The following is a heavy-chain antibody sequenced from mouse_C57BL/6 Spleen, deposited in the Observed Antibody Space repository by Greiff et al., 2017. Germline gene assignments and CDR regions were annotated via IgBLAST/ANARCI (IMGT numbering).Heavy chain of an antibody. Sequence: EVQLQQSGAELVEPGASVKLSCTASGFNIKDYYMHWVKQRTEQGLEWIGRIDPEDGDTKYAPKFQGKATITADTSSNTAYLQLSSLTSEDTAVYYCARKEGPYAMDYWGQGTSVTVSS. CDR2: IDPEDGDT. V-gene: IGHV14-2*01. J-gene: IGHJ4*01. CDR3: ARKEGPYAMDY. CDR1: GFNIKDYY.